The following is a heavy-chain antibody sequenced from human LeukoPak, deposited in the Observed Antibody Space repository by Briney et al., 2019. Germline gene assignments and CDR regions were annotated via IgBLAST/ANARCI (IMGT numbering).Heavy chain of an antibody. Sequence: GGSLRLSCAASGFTYSSYSMNWVRQAPGKGLEWVSSISSSSNYIYYADSVKGRFTISRDNAKNSLYLQINSLRAEDTAVYYCARAAMSYSSGQESGYWGQGTLVTVSS. V-gene: IGHV3-21*01. CDR1: GFTYSSYS. CDR2: ISSSSNYI. J-gene: IGHJ4*02. CDR3: ARAAMSYSSGQESGY. D-gene: IGHD6-19*01.